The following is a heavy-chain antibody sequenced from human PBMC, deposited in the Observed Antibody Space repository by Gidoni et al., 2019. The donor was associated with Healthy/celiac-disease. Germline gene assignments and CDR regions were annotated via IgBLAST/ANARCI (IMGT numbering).Heavy chain of an antibody. CDR2: IYYSGST. J-gene: IGHJ4*02. V-gene: IGHV4-59*01. CDR1: GGSISSYY. Sequence: QVQLQESGPGLVKPSAALSLTCSVSGGSISSYYWSWIRQPPGKGLEWIGYIYYSGSTNYNPSLKSRVTISVDTSKNQFSLKLSSVTAADTAVYYCARWFGETFDYWGQGTLVTVSS. D-gene: IGHD3-10*01. CDR3: ARWFGETFDY.